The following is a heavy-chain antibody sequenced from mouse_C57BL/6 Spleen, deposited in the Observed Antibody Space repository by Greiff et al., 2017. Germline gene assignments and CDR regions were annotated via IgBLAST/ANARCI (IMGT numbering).Heavy chain of an antibody. J-gene: IGHJ3*01. D-gene: IGHD4-1*01. CDR1: GYTFTSYW. CDR2: IDPSDSYT. Sequence: QVQLQQPGAELVMPGASVKLSCKASGYTFTSYWMHWVKQRPGQGLEWIGEIDPSDSYTNYNQKFKGKSTLTVDKSSSTAYMQLSSLTSEDSAVYYCARLANFSWFAYWGQGTLVTVSA. V-gene: IGHV1-69*01. CDR3: ARLANFSWFAY.